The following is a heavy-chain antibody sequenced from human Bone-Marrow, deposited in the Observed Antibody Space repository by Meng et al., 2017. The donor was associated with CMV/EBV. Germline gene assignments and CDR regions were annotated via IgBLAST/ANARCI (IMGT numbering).Heavy chain of an antibody. CDR2: FDGGDGAT. V-gene: IGHV3-23*01. J-gene: IGHJ5*02. CDR3: AKGGGYTSRGRFDP. CDR1: GFTCMNVA. D-gene: IGHD5-12*01. Sequence: ASGFTCMNVARRWVRQAPGKGLEWVSTFDGGDGATYYADSVKGRFTVSRDNSKTTLYLQMSSLAAEDTAKYYCAKGGGYTSRGRFDPWGQGTLVTVSS.